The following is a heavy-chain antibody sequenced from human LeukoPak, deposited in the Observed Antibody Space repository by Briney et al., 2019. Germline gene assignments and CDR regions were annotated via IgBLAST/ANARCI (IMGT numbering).Heavy chain of an antibody. Sequence: GGSLRLSCAASGFTFSSYWMSWVRQAPGKGLEWVANIKQDGSEKYYVDSVKGLFTISRDNANNSLYLQMNSPRAADTAVYSCARGVYSFDPWGQGTLVTVSS. V-gene: IGHV3-7*01. D-gene: IGHD2-8*01. CDR1: GFTFSSYW. J-gene: IGHJ5*02. CDR3: ARGVYSFDP. CDR2: IKQDGSEK.